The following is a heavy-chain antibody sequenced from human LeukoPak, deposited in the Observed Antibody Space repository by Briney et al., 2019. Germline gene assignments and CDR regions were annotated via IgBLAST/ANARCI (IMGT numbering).Heavy chain of an antibody. Sequence: PGGSLRLSCAASGFTFNNYNMNWVRQAPGKGLEWVSSISSGSSHLYYADSVKGRFTISRDNAKNSLYLQMNSLRAEDTAVYYCARGSDDYPNDGFDPWGQGTLVTVSS. CDR1: GFTFNNYN. CDR2: ISSGSSHL. D-gene: IGHD4-11*01. J-gene: IGHJ5*02. V-gene: IGHV3-21*06. CDR3: ARGSDDYPNDGFDP.